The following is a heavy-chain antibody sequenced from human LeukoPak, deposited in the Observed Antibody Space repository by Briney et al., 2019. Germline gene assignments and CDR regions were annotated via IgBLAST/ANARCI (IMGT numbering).Heavy chain of an antibody. J-gene: IGHJ4*02. Sequence: GASVKVSRKASGYTFTSYGISWVRQAPGQGLEWMGWISAYNGNTNYAQKLQGRVTMTTDTSTSTAYMELRSLRSDDTAVYYCARVRPSISLCTSCLEGYFDYWGQGTLVTVSS. CDR1: GYTFTSYG. V-gene: IGHV1-18*01. D-gene: IGHD2-2*01. CDR3: ARVRPSISLCTSCLEGYFDY. CDR2: ISAYNGNT.